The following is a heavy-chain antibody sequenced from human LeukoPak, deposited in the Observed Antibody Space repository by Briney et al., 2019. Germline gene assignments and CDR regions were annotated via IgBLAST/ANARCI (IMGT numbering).Heavy chain of an antibody. D-gene: IGHD1-14*01. CDR3: ARGPADLTGNFYY. J-gene: IGHJ4*02. CDR1: GYTFTGYY. V-gene: IGHV1-2*06. CDR2: INPNSGGT. Sequence: ASVKVSCKASGYTFTGYYMHWVRQAPGEGLEWMGRINPNSGGTNYAQKFQGKVTMTRDTSISTAYMEMSWLRSDDTAVYYCARGPADLTGNFYYSGQATLGAVSS.